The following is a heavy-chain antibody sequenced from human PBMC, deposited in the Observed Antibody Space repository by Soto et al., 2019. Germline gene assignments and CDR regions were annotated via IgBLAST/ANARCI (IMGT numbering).Heavy chain of an antibody. CDR2: ISSSGSTI. D-gene: IGHD5-12*01. J-gene: IGHJ6*03. Sequence: QVQLVESGGGLVKPGGSLRLSCAASGFTFSDYYMSWIRQAPGKGLEWVSYISSSGSTIYYADCVKGRFTISRDNAKNSLYLQMNSLRAEDTAVYYCARGEGMVGLHIVATIGVGYYYYMDVWGKGTTVTVSS. CDR1: GFTFSDYY. V-gene: IGHV3-11*01. CDR3: ARGEGMVGLHIVATIGVGYYYYMDV.